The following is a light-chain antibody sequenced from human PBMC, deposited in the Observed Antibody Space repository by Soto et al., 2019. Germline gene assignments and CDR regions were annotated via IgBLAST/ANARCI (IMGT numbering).Light chain of an antibody. CDR2: DVS. V-gene: IGLV2-14*01. J-gene: IGLJ1*01. CDR1: SSDVGGYNY. Sequence: QSVLTQPASVSGSPGQSITISCTGTSSDVGGYNYVSWYQQHSGKAPKLMIYDVSNRPSGVSNRFSGSQSGNTASLTISALQAVHEADYLCSSDGIVRSLAGFGTGTKGTV. CDR3: SSDGIVRSLAG.